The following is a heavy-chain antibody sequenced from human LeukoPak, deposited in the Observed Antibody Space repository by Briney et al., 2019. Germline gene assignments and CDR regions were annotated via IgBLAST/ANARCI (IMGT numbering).Heavy chain of an antibody. CDR2: ISGSDDTT. Sequence: PSGGSLRLSCAASGFTFSNHAMTWVRQAPGKGPEWVSAISGSDDTTYYLDSVKGRFTISRDNSKNTLYLQMHSLRAEDTALYYCAFELPPNRFDPWGQGTLVTVSS. V-gene: IGHV3-23*01. J-gene: IGHJ5*02. D-gene: IGHD3-10*01. CDR1: GFTFSNHA. CDR3: AFELPPNRFDP.